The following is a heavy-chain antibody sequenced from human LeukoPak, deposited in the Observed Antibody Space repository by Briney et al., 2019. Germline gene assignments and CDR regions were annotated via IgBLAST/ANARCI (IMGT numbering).Heavy chain of an antibody. CDR3: ARVSEQQLDDYYYYYMDV. J-gene: IGHJ6*03. Sequence: GGSLRLSCAASGFTFSSYGMHWVRQAPGKGLEWVAFIRYDGSNKYYADSVKGRFTISRDNSKNTLYLQMNSLRAEDTALYYCARVSEQQLDDYYYYYMDVWGKGTTVTVSS. D-gene: IGHD6-13*01. V-gene: IGHV3-30*02. CDR1: GFTFSSYG. CDR2: IRYDGSNK.